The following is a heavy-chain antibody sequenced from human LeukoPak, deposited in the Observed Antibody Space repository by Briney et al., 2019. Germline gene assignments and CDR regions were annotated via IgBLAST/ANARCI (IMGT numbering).Heavy chain of an antibody. CDR2: IIPIFGTA. CDR3: ASQPAGDPSGNFDY. D-gene: IGHD7-27*01. Sequence: ASVKVSCKASGGTFSSYAISWVRQAPGQGLEWMGGIIPIFGTANYAQKCQGRVTITTDESTSTAYMELSSLRSEDTAVYYCASQPAGDPSGNFDYWGQGTLVTVSS. CDR1: GGTFSSYA. J-gene: IGHJ4*02. V-gene: IGHV1-69*05.